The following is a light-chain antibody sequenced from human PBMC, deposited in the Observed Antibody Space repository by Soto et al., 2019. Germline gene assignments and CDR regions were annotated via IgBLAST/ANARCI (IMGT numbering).Light chain of an antibody. CDR2: KAS. CDR3: QQYDAYPWT. J-gene: IGKJ2*02. V-gene: IGKV1-5*03. CDR1: QSVGSW. Sequence: DIQMTQSPSTLSASVGDRVTITCRASQSVGSWLAWYQQKPGKAPKYLIYKASILESGVPSRFSGSGSGTEFTLTISSLQTDDFATYYGQQYDAYPWTFGQGTKLDFK.